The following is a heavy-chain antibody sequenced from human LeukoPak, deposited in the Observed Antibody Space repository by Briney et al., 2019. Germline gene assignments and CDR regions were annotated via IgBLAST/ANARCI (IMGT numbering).Heavy chain of an antibody. CDR1: EFSFSDFW. CDR2: INRGGSET. V-gene: IGHV3-7*01. J-gene: IGHJ4*02. Sequence: GGALRLSCAASEFSFSDFWMGWVRQAPGKGLEWVANINRGGSETYYVDSVKGRFTISRDNAKKSLFLQMNSLRAEDTAVYYCTKGRSNHYWGQGTLVTVST. D-gene: IGHD4-11*01. CDR3: TKGRSNHY.